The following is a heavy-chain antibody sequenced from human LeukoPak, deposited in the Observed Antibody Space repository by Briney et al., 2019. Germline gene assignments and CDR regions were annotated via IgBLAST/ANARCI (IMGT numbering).Heavy chain of an antibody. Sequence: AGGSLRLSCAASGFTFSSYSMNWVRQAPGEGLEWGSSISSSSSYIYYADSVKGRFTISRDNAKNSLYLQMNSLRAEDTAVYYCAREGIAVAGYVYWGQGTLVTVSS. J-gene: IGHJ4*02. D-gene: IGHD6-19*01. CDR1: GFTFSSYS. CDR2: ISSSSSYI. V-gene: IGHV3-21*01. CDR3: AREGIAVAGYVY.